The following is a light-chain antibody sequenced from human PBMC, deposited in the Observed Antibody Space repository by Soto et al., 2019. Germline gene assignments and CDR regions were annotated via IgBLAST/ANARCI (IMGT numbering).Light chain of an antibody. Sequence: DVVMTQSPLSLPVTLGQPASISCRSSQSLVHSDGNTYLSWFLQRPGQSPRRLIYNVSNRDSRVPDRFRGSGSGTDFTLTTSRVEAEDVGVYYCMQGTHWPPYTFGQGTKLEIK. CDR1: QSLVHSDGNTY. J-gene: IGKJ2*01. CDR3: MQGTHWPPYT. CDR2: NVS. V-gene: IGKV2-30*02.